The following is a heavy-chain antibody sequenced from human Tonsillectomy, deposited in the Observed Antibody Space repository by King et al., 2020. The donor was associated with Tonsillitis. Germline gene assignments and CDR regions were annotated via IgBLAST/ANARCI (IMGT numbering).Heavy chain of an antibody. V-gene: IGHV4-34*01. CDR3: ARGLIFRGGFNP. Sequence: VQLQQWGAGLLKPSETLSLTCAVYGGSFSGYYWSWIRQPPGKGLEWIGEINHSGSTNYNPSLKSRVTISVDTSKNQFSLKLSSVTAADTAVYYCARGLIFRGGFNPGGQGTLVTVSP. D-gene: IGHD3/OR15-3a*01. J-gene: IGHJ5*02. CDR1: GGSFSGYY. CDR2: INHSGST.